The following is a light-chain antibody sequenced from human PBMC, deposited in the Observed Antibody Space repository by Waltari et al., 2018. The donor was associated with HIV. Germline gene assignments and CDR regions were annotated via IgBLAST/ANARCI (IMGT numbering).Light chain of an antibody. J-gene: IGLJ3*02. CDR2: SNN. CDR3: ASWDDRLSGWV. Sequence: QSVLTQPPSASGTPGQRVTISCAGSSPTIGRNTVHWYQQVSGTAPKRLIYSNNQRPSGVPDRFSGSKSGTSASLAISGLQSEDEVDYFCASWDDRLSGWVFGGGTKLTVL. V-gene: IGLV1-44*01. CDR1: SPTIGRNT.